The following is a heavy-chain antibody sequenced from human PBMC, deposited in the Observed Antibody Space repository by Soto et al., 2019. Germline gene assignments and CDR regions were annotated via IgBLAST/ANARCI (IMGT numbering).Heavy chain of an antibody. CDR2: IYPGDSDT. Sequence: GESLKISCKGSGYSFTSYWIGWVRQMPGKGLEWMGIIYPGDSDTRYSPSFQGQVTISADKSISTAYLQWSSLKASDTAMYYCAREAPAAGQTSSFGYXGQGTLVTVS. V-gene: IGHV5-51*01. CDR1: GYSFTSYW. D-gene: IGHD6-13*01. J-gene: IGHJ4*02. CDR3: AREAPAAGQTSSFGY.